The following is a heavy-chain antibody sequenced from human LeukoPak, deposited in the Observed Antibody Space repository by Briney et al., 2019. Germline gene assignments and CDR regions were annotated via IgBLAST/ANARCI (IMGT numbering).Heavy chain of an antibody. V-gene: IGHV3-21*01. CDR1: GFTFSSYS. Sequence: PGGSLRLSCAASGFTFSSYSMNWVRQAPGKGLEWVSSISSSSGYIYYADSVKGRFTISRDNAKNSLYLQMNSLRAEDTAVYYCARGLRGAFDYWGQGTLVTVSS. D-gene: IGHD4/OR15-4a*01. CDR3: ARGLRGAFDY. J-gene: IGHJ4*02. CDR2: ISSSSGYI.